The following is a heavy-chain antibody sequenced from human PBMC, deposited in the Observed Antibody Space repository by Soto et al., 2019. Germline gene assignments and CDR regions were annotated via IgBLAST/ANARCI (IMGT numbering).Heavy chain of an antibody. J-gene: IGHJ4*02. CDR1: GGSFSGYY. D-gene: IGHD5-12*01. CDR2: INHSGST. V-gene: IGHV4-34*01. Sequence: QVQLQQWGAGLLKPSETLSLTCAVYGGSFSGYYWSWIRQPPGKGLEWIGEINHSGSTNYNPSLKSRVTIEVDASKNQFSLKLSSVPAADTAVYYCARGNVDIVATVFDYWGQGTLVTVSS. CDR3: ARGNVDIVATVFDY.